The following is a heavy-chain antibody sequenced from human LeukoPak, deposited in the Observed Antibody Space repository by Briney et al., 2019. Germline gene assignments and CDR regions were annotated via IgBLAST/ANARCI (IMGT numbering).Heavy chain of an antibody. V-gene: IGHV1-8*01. D-gene: IGHD2-2*01. J-gene: IGHJ4*02. CDR1: GYTFTSYD. CDR3: ARGSRTSSTSCYYQV. Sequence: ASVKVSCQASGYTFTSYDINWVRQATGQGLEWMGWMNPNSGNTGYAQKFQGRVTMTRNTSISTAYMELSSLRSEDTAVYYCARGSRTSSTSCYYQVWGQGTLVTVSS. CDR2: MNPNSGNT.